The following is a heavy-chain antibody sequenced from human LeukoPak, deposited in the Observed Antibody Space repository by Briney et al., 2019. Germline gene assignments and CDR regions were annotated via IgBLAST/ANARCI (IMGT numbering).Heavy chain of an antibody. Sequence: ASVTVSCKASGYTFTSYGISWVRQAPGQGLEWMGWISAYNGNTNYAQKLQGRVTMTTDTSTSTAYMELRSLRSDDTAVYYCARSLLRYFDWSPFDPWGQGTLVTVSS. V-gene: IGHV1-18*01. CDR2: ISAYNGNT. J-gene: IGHJ5*02. D-gene: IGHD3-9*01. CDR3: ARSLLRYFDWSPFDP. CDR1: GYTFTSYG.